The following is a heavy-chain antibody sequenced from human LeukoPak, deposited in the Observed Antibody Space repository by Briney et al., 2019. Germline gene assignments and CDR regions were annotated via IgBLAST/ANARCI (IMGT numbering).Heavy chain of an antibody. CDR1: GYTFTGYY. D-gene: IGHD3-10*01. J-gene: IGHJ4*02. CDR3: ARVSPGSGPDY. V-gene: IGHV1-2*02. CDR2: TNPNSGGT. Sequence: GASVKVSCKASGYTFTGYYMHWVRQAPGQGLEWVGWTNPNSGGTNYAQKFQGGVTMTRDTSISTAYMELSRLRSDDTAVYYCARVSPGSGPDYWGQGTLVTVSS.